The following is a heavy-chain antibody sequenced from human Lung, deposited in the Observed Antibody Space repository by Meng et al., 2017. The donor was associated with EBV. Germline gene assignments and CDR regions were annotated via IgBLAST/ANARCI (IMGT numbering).Heavy chain of an antibody. V-gene: IGHV4-4*02. D-gene: IGHD1-1*01. CDR2: VYHRGDT. Sequence: QVLRRGSGPGLVKPSQTLSLTCTVSGDCISSDIWWSWVRQPPGKGLEWIGEVYHRGDTNYNPSLKSRVVISVDRSKNQFSLNLSSVTAADTAVYYCGRDQGRQLINHWGQGTLVTVSS. CDR1: GDCISSDIW. CDR3: GRDQGRQLINH. J-gene: IGHJ4*02.